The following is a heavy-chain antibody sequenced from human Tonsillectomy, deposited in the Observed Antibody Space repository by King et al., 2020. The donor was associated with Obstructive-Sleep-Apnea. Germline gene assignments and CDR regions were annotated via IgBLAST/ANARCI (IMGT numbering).Heavy chain of an antibody. CDR2: ISSSSSTI. J-gene: IGHJ4*02. CDR3: ARGLPYYDMLTGSNYFDY. CDR1: GFTFSSYS. Sequence: VQLVESGGGLVQPGGSLRLSCAASGFTFSSYSMNWVRQAPGKGLEWVSYISSSSSTIYYADSVKGRFTISRDNAKNSLYLQMNSLRAEDTAVYYCARGLPYYDMLTGSNYFDYWGQGTLVTVSS. D-gene: IGHD3-9*01. V-gene: IGHV3-48*04.